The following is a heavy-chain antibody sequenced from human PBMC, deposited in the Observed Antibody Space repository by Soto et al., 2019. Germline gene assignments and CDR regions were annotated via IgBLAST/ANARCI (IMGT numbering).Heavy chain of an antibody. V-gene: IGHV4-61*01. Sequence: QVQLQESGPGLVKPSETLSLTCSVSGASVSSGSFYWTWIRQPPGKGLEWIGYIYYTGSTNYNPPXQSRVTISVDTSKNLFSLKLNSVTTADTAVYYCARATLDSSGYYHWYFDLWGRGTLVTVSS. CDR1: GASVSSGSFY. D-gene: IGHD3-22*01. CDR3: ARATLDSSGYYHWYFDL. J-gene: IGHJ2*01. CDR2: IYYTGST.